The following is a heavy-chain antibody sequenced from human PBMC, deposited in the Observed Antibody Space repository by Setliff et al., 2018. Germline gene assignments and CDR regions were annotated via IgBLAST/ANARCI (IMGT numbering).Heavy chain of an antibody. Sequence: ASVKVSCKAAGGTFSSYGINWVRQAPGQGLEWMGGIIPIFGTPNYARKFQGRVTISADESTSTAYMELSSLRSEDTAVYYCASGYSYYYYYYYMDVWGKGTTVTVSS. D-gene: IGHD5-18*01. J-gene: IGHJ6*03. CDR2: IIPIFGTP. V-gene: IGHV1-69*13. CDR3: ASGYSYYYYYYYMDV. CDR1: GGTFSSYG.